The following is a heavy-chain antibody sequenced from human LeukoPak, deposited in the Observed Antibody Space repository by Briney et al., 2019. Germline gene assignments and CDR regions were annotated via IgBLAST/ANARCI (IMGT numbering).Heavy chain of an antibody. CDR3: ARELTGFDY. J-gene: IGHJ4*02. V-gene: IGHV4-34*01. D-gene: IGHD2-8*02. Sequence: SETLSLTCTVSGGSISSYYWSWIRQPPGKGLEWIGEINHSGSTNYNPSLKSRVTISVDTSKNQFSLKLSSVTAADTAVYYCARELTGFDYWGQGTLVTVSS. CDR1: GGSISSYY. CDR2: INHSGST.